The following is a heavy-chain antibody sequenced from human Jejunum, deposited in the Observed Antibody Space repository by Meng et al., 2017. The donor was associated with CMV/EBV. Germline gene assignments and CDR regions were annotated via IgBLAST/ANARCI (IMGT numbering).Heavy chain of an antibody. V-gene: IGHV3-73*01. Sequence: TLRDYPIHWVRQAPGKGLEWVGRIRSKTYSSATAYAASVKGRFIISRDDSKNTAYLQMNSLKTEDTAVYYCTRHSIVVVPAAGFDPWGQGTLVTVSS. CDR1: TLRDYP. CDR2: IRSKTYSSAT. CDR3: TRHSIVVVPAAGFDP. J-gene: IGHJ5*02. D-gene: IGHD2-2*01.